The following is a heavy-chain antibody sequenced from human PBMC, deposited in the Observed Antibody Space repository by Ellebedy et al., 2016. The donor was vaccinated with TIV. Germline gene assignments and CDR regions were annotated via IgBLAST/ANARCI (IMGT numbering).Heavy chain of an antibody. J-gene: IGHJ6*02. CDR2: IIPRLGMA. Sequence: AASVKVSCKASGGTFNSYAISWVRQAPGQELEWMGRIIPRLGMANHAQNFQGRVTITADKSTRPAYMELSSLRSEDTAVYYCARESNDSGGYRSRHYDYYDMDVWGQGTTVTVSS. CDR1: GGTFNSYA. D-gene: IGHD3-22*01. V-gene: IGHV1-69*04. CDR3: ARESNDSGGYRSRHYDYYDMDV.